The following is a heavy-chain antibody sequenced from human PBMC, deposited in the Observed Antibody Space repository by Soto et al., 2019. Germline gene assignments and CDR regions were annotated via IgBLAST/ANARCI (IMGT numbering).Heavy chain of an antibody. CDR1: GFNFGSYG. V-gene: IGHV3-23*01. CDR3: AKGLGNAKEV. Sequence: GGSLRLSCSASGFNFGSYGMSWVRQAPGKGLEWVSGLTASGLNTYYTDSVKGRFTISRDNSRNTVYLQMSGLRVEDTAVFHCAKGLGNAKEVWGQGTTVTVSS. D-gene: IGHD2-8*01. J-gene: IGHJ6*02. CDR2: LTASGLNT.